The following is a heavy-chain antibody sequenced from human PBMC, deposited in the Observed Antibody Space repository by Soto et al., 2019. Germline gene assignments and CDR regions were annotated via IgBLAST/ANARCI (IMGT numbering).Heavy chain of an antibody. J-gene: IGHJ4*02. CDR3: ARHDCSGGSCYLYFDY. CDR2: IYSGGST. Sequence: GGSLRLSCAASGFTVSSNYMSWVRQAPGKGLEWVSVIYSGGSTYYADSVKGRFTISRDNSKNTLYLQMNSLRAEDTAVYYCARHDCSGGSCYLYFDYWGQGTLVTVSS. CDR1: GFTVSSNY. D-gene: IGHD2-15*01. V-gene: IGHV3-66*04.